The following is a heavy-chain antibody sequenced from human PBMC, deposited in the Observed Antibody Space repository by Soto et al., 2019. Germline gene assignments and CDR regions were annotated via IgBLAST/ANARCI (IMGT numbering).Heavy chain of an antibody. CDR3: ARGPYYNLWNFNYYDYYAMDV. J-gene: IGHJ6*02. D-gene: IGHD3-3*01. V-gene: IGHV4-34*01. CDR2: ITHSGIS. Sequence: SDTLSLTYAVYCRFFSGYFWSRVRQPPGKGLEWIGEITHSGISNYNPSLKSRVTISVDTSKNQFSLRLSSVTAADTAVYFCARGPYYNLWNFNYYDYYAMDVWGQGTTVTVSS. CDR1: CRFFSGYF.